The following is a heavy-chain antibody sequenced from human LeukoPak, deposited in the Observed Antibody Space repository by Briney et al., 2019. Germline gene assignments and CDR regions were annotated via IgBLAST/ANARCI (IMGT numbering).Heavy chain of an antibody. D-gene: IGHD5/OR15-5a*01. V-gene: IGHV3-23*01. CDR1: GFTFSSYA. Sequence: GGSLRLSCAASGFTFSSYAMNWVRPAPGKGLEWVSTISDSGGSTYYADSVKGRFTISRDNSKNTLYLQVNSRRAEDTAVYYCAKDLIPSVVWGQGTLVTVSS. J-gene: IGHJ4*02. CDR2: ISDSGGST. CDR3: AKDLIPSVV.